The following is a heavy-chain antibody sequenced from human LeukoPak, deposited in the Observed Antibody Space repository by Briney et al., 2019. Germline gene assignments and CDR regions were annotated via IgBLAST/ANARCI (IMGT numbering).Heavy chain of an antibody. D-gene: IGHD1-26*01. J-gene: IGHJ3*02. V-gene: IGHV1-18*01. CDR2: ISGYDGNT. Sequence: GASVKVSCKASGYTFTSYGISWVRQAPGQGLEWMGWISGYDGNTDYAQKFQGRLTMTTGTSTSTAYMELRSLRSDDTAVYYCARDRASGVDDAFGIWGQGTMVTVSS. CDR3: ARDRASGVDDAFGI. CDR1: GYTFTSYG.